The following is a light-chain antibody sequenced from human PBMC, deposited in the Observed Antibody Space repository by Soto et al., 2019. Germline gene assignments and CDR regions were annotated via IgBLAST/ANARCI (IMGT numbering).Light chain of an antibody. CDR1: SSDVGGYNY. CDR2: DVS. V-gene: IGLV2-14*01. J-gene: IGLJ2*01. Sequence: QSALTQPASVSGSPGQSITISCTGTSSDVGGYNYVSWYQQHPGKAPKLMIYDVSNRPSGVPHRFSGSKSGNTASLTISGLLVEDEADYYCSSYTSISTLGVFGGGTKLTVL. CDR3: SSYTSISTLGV.